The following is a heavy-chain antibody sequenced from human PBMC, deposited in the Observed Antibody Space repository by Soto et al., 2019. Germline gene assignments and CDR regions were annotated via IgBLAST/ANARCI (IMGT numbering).Heavy chain of an antibody. V-gene: IGHV1-18*01. J-gene: IGHJ4*02. CDR1: GYTFTNYG. Sequence: QVQLVQSGAEVKKPGASVKVSCKTSGYTFTNYGINWVRQAPGQGLEWMGWISAYNGNTNYAQRFQGRVTMTTDTSRSTAYRVLRSLRSDETAVFYCARDAMSTAGLFFDSWGQGTLVTVSS. D-gene: IGHD3-3*01. CDR2: ISAYNGNT. CDR3: ARDAMSTAGLFFDS.